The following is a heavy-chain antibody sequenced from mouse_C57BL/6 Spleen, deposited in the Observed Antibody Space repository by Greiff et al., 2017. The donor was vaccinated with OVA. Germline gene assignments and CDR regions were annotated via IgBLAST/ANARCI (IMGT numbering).Heavy chain of an antibody. J-gene: IGHJ3*01. CDR1: GYTFTDYY. V-gene: IGHV1-19*01. Sequence: EVQLQQSGPVLVKPGASVKMSCKASGYTFTDYYMNWVKQSHGKSLEWIGVINPYNGGTSYNQKFKGKATLTVDKSSSTAYMELNSLTSEDSAVYYCARYDEGFAYWGQGTLVTVSA. D-gene: IGHD2-12*01. CDR2: INPYNGGT. CDR3: ARYDEGFAY.